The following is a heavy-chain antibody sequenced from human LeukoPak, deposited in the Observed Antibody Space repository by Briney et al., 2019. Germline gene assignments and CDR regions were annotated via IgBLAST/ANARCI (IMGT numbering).Heavy chain of an antibody. D-gene: IGHD3-10*01. V-gene: IGHV4-34*01. CDR3: ARGMNYYGSGSYYNWFDP. J-gene: IGHJ5*02. CDR2: INHSGGT. Sequence: SETLSLTCAVYGGSFSGYYWSWIRQPPGKGLEWIGEINHSGGTNYNPSLKSRVTISVDTSKNQFSLKLSSVTAADTAVYYCARGMNYYGSGSYYNWFDPWGQGTLVTVSS. CDR1: GGSFSGYY.